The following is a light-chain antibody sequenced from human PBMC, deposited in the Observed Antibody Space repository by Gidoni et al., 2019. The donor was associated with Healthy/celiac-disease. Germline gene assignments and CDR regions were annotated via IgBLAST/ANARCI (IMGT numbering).Light chain of an antibody. CDR1: SSNIGSNY. Sequence: QSVLTQPPSASGPPGQRVTISCSGRSSNIGSNYVYWYQQLPGTAPKPLIYRNNQRPSGIPDRFSGSKSGTSASLAISGLRSEDEADYYCAAWDDSLSAWVFGGGTKLTVL. J-gene: IGLJ3*02. CDR3: AAWDDSLSAWV. CDR2: RNN. V-gene: IGLV1-47*01.